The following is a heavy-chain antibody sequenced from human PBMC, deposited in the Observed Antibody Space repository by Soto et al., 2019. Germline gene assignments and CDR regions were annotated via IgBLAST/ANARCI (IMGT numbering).Heavy chain of an antibody. Sequence: GSLRLSCAASGVTFRDYWMIWVRQAPGKGLEWVAHIKPDGSNKYYADYVKGRFTISRDNSKNTLYLQMNSLRAEDKAVYYCASIKGYYYDSSGYSAWGQGTLVTV. V-gene: IGHV3-7*01. J-gene: IGHJ5*02. D-gene: IGHD3-22*01. CDR3: ASIKGYYYDSSGYSA. CDR1: GVTFRDYW. CDR2: IKPDGSNK.